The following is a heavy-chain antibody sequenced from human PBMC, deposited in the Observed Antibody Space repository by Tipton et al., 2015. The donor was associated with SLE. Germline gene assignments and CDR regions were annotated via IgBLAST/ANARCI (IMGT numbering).Heavy chain of an antibody. CDR1: GGSISDSTCF. V-gene: IGHV4-39*01. CDR2: IYYSGSA. D-gene: IGHD3-10*01. Sequence: LSCTVSGGSISDSTCFWGWIRQPPGKGLEWIANIYYSGSAYYNLSLKSRVTISVDTAKNQFSLDLNSVSAADTAVYYCARYWGLSGGYSYFDVWGRGTLVTVSS. CDR3: ARYWGLSGGYSYFDV. J-gene: IGHJ2*01.